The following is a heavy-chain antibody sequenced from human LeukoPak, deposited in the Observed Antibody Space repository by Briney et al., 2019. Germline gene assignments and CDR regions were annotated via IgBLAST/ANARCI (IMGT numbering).Heavy chain of an antibody. CDR1: GYTFTGYY. CDR2: INPNSGGT. V-gene: IGHV1-2*06. CDR3: ARDLSMVRGVITFDY. D-gene: IGHD3-10*01. J-gene: IGHJ4*02. Sequence: ASVKVYCKASGYTFTGYYMHWVRQAPGQGLEWMGRINPNSGGTNYAQKFQGRVTMTRDTSISTAYMELSRLRSDDTAVYYCARDLSMVRGVITFDYWGQGTLVTVSS.